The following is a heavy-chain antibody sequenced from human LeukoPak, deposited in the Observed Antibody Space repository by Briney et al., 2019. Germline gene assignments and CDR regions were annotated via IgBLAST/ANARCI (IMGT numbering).Heavy chain of an antibody. CDR3: ARELFPQGADCFDP. D-gene: IGHD3-10*02. J-gene: IGHJ5*02. CDR1: GGSVSNHY. CDR2: IHSSGST. Sequence: SETLSLTCTVSGGSVSNHYWTWIRQPAGKGLEWIGRIHSSGSTNYHPSLKSRVTMSVDTSKNQFSLKLSSVTAADTAVYYCARELFPQGADCFDPWGQGTLVTVSS. V-gene: IGHV4-4*07.